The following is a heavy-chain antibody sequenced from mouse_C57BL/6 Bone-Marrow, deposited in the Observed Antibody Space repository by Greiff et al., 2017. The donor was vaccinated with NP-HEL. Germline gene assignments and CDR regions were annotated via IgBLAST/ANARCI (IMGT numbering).Heavy chain of an antibody. CDR2: IYPSDSET. CDR1: GYTFTSYW. Sequence: QVQLQQPGAELVRPGSSVKLSCKASGYTFTSYWMDWVKQRPGQGLEWIGNIYPSDSETHYNQKFKDKATLTVDKSSSTAYMQLSSLTSEDSAVYFSARDYYGSSPFAYWGQGTLVTVSA. CDR3: ARDYYGSSPFAY. V-gene: IGHV1-61*01. J-gene: IGHJ3*01. D-gene: IGHD1-1*01.